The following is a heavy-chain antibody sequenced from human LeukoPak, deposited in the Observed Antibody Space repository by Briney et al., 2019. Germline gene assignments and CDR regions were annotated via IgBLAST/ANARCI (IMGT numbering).Heavy chain of an antibody. Sequence: GGSLRLSCAPSGFSFSDYWMHWVRQAPGKGLAWVSRINTDGTTTDHADSVTGRFTISRDNAKNMLYLQMNSLRAEDTAVYYCVRGGLEPFDIWGQGTMVTVSS. CDR1: GFSFSDYW. CDR2: INTDGTTT. D-gene: IGHD1-1*01. CDR3: VRGGLEPFDI. V-gene: IGHV3-74*01. J-gene: IGHJ3*02.